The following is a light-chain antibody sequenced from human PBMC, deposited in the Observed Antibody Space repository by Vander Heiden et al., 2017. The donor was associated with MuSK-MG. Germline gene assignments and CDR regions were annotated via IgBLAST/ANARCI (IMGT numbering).Light chain of an antibody. CDR3: QQRSNWHT. J-gene: IGKJ2*01. Sequence: EIVLTQSPATLSLSPGERATLSCRASQSVSSFLAWYQQKPGQAPRLLIYDASKRAIGIPARFSGSGSGTDFTLTISSLEPEDFAVYYCQQRSNWHTFGQGTKLEIK. CDR1: QSVSSF. CDR2: DAS. V-gene: IGKV3-11*01.